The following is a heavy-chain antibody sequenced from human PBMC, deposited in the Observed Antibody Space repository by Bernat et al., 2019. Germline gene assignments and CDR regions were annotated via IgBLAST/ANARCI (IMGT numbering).Heavy chain of an antibody. CDR2: IYTSGST. CDR1: GGSISSYY. V-gene: IGHV4-4*07. D-gene: IGHD6-13*01. Sequence: QVQLQESGPGLVKPSETLSLTCTVSGGSISSYYWSWIRQPAGKGLEWIGRIYTSGSTNYNPSLKSRVTMSVDTSKNQFSLKLSSVTAADTAVYYCARQAKSGIAAAGRGRYFDYWGQGTLVTVSS. J-gene: IGHJ4*02. CDR3: ARQAKSGIAAAGRGRYFDY.